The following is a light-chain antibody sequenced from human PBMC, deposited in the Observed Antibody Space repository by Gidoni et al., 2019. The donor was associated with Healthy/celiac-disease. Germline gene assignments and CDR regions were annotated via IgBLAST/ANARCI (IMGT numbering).Light chain of an antibody. CDR3: QQYGGT. J-gene: IGKJ1*01. Sequence: DIVLTQSPGTLSLSPGERATISCRASQSVSSSYLAWYQQKPGQAPRLLIYGASSRATGIPDRFSGSGSGTDFTLTISRLEPEDFAVYYCQQYGGTFGQGTKVEIK. CDR1: QSVSSSY. CDR2: GAS. V-gene: IGKV3-20*01.